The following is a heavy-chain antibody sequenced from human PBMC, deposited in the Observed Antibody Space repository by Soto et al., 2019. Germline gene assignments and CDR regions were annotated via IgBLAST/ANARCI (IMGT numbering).Heavy chain of an antibody. V-gene: IGHV1-3*01. CDR3: AREPWTIAASGNYYYYVDV. D-gene: IGHD6-13*01. J-gene: IGHJ6*03. CDR2: INADNGNT. CDR1: GYTFTNYA. Sequence: ASVKVSCKASGYTFTNYAIHWVRQAPGQRLEWMGWINADNGNTKYSQWLQGRVTITRDTSASTAYMELSSLRSEDTAVYFCAREPWTIAASGNYYYYVDVWGKGTTVTVSS.